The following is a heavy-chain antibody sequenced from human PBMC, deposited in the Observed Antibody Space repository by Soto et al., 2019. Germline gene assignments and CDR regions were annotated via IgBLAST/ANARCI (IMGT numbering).Heavy chain of an antibody. J-gene: IGHJ4*02. Sequence: SETLSLTCAVYGGSFSGYYWSWIRQPPGKGLECFFFIYYVGSTNYNPSLNSLVTISVDTSKNQFSLTVTSVTAADTAVYYCARRIVATETFDDWGQGTLVTV. CDR1: GGSFSGYY. CDR3: ARRIVATETFDD. V-gene: IGHV4-59*08. CDR2: IYYVGST. D-gene: IGHD5-12*01.